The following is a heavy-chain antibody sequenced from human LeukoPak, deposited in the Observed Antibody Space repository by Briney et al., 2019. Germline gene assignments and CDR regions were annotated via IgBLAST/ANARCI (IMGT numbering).Heavy chain of an antibody. CDR3: ARDRRQGYSYGFYYYYGMDV. D-gene: IGHD5-18*01. J-gene: IGHJ6*02. Sequence: SETLSLTCAVYGGSFSGYYWSWIRQPPGKGLEWIGEMNHSGSTNYNPSLKSRVTISVDTSKNQFSLKLSSVTAADTAVYYCARDRRQGYSYGFYYYYGMDVWGQGTTVTVSS. V-gene: IGHV4-34*01. CDR2: MNHSGST. CDR1: GGSFSGYY.